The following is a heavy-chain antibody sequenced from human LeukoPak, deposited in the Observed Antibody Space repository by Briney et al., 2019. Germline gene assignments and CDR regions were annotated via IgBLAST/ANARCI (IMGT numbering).Heavy chain of an antibody. V-gene: IGHV6-1*01. Sequence: SQTLSLTCAISGDSVSRNTAGWNWIRQSPSRGLEWLGRTYYRSKWYNDFAPSVRNRITINPDTSKNQFSLQLNSVTAADTAVYYCARGRARIAARRGWFDPWGQGTLVTVSS. CDR2: TYYRSKWYN. J-gene: IGHJ5*02. CDR3: ARGRARIAARRGWFDP. D-gene: IGHD6-6*01. CDR1: GDSVSRNTAG.